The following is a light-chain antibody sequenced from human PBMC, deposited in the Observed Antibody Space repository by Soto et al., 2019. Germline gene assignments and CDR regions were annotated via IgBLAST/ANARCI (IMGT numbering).Light chain of an antibody. V-gene: IGKV3-15*01. CDR1: QSVGSS. CDR2: GAS. Sequence: EIVMTQSPATLSVSPGERDTLSCRASQSVGSSLAWFQQAPGQAPRLLIYGASTRATGIPARFSGSGSGTEFTLTITSLQSEDLAVYFCQQYKNWPPITFGQGTRLEIK. CDR3: QQYKNWPPIT. J-gene: IGKJ5*01.